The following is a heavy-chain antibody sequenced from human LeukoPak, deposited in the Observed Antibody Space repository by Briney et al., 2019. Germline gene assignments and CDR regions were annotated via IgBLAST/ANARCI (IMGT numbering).Heavy chain of an antibody. CDR1: GFTFSSYG. CDR3: ARDGSVDCSSTSCPSGFDY. J-gene: IGHJ4*02. D-gene: IGHD2-2*01. V-gene: IGHV3-33*01. Sequence: GGSLRLSCAASGFTFSSYGMHWVRQAPGKGLEWVAVIWYDGSNKYYADSVKGRFTISRDNSKNTPYLQMNSLRAEDTAVYYCARDGSVDCSSTSCPSGFDYWGQGTLVTVSS. CDR2: IWYDGSNK.